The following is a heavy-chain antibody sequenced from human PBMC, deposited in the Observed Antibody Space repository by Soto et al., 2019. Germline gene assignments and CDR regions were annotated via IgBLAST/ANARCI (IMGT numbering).Heavy chain of an antibody. CDR3: AHNGGYSSSWYREGWFDP. Sequence: QITLKESGPTLVKPTQTLTLTCTFSGFSLSTSGVGVGWIRQPPGKALEWLALIYWDDDKRYSPSLKSRLTSPKDTSKNQVVLTMTNMDPVDTATYYRAHNGGYSSSWYREGWFDPWGQGTLVTVSS. V-gene: IGHV2-5*02. J-gene: IGHJ5*02. CDR1: GFSLSTSGVG. CDR2: IYWDDDK. D-gene: IGHD6-13*01.